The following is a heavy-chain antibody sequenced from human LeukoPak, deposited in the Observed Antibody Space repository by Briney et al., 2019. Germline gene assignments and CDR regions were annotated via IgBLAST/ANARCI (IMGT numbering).Heavy chain of an antibody. CDR2: VGGCGSYI. CDR1: GFTFRSYE. V-gene: IGHV3-48*03. Sequence: VGSLRLSCAASGFTFRSYEMNWVRQAPGKGLEWVSYVGGCGSYIFYAHSVQGRFTISRDNAKHSPSLQTNSLRAEDTAVYYCVGGGGEGDYGERYYFDYWGQGTLVTVSS. J-gene: IGHJ4*02. D-gene: IGHD4-17*01. CDR3: VGGGGEGDYGERYYFDY.